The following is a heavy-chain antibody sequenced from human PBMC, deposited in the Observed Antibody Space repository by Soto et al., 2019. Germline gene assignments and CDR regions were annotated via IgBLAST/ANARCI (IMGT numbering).Heavy chain of an antibody. V-gene: IGHV1-69*13. D-gene: IGHD6-6*01. J-gene: IGHJ4*02. CDR2: IIPVFGTA. Sequence: SSVKVSCKASGGTFSSYTISWVRQAPGQGLEWMGGIIPVFGTANYAQKFQGRVTITADESTSTAYMELSSLRSEDTAVYFCARDRVGYSSSSAFSYWGQGTLVTVSS. CDR1: GGTFSSYT. CDR3: ARDRVGYSSSSAFSY.